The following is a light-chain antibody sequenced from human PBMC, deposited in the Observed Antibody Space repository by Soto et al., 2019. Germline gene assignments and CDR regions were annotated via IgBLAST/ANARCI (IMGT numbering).Light chain of an antibody. V-gene: IGKV1-33*01. J-gene: IGKJ5*01. CDR2: DAS. Sequence: DIQMTQSPSSLSASVGDRVTITCQASLDIITLLNWYQEKPGQTPKLLIFDASNLEVRVQSRFSGGGSVTHFTLTITSLQPEDGATYYCQQYENLPITFGQGTRLEIK. CDR1: LDIITL. CDR3: QQYENLPIT.